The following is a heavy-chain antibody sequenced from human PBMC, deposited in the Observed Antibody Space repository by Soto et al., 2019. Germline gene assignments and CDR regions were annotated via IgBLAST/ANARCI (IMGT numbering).Heavy chain of an antibody. D-gene: IGHD2-2*01. CDR1: GGSISSYY. J-gene: IGHJ4*02. CDR2: IYYSGST. CDR3: ARDMQGALDY. Sequence: SETLSLTCTVSGGSISSYYWSWIRQPPGKGLEWIGYIYYSGSTNYNPSLKSRVTISVDTSKNQFSLKLSSVTAADTAVYYCARDMQGALDYWGQGTLVTVSS. V-gene: IGHV4-59*01.